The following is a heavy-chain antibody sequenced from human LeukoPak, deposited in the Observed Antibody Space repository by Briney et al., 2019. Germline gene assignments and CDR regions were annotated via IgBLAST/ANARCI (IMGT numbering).Heavy chain of an antibody. CDR2: ILPIFGTA. Sequence: GASVKVSCKASGGTFSSYAISWVRQAPGQGLEWMGGILPIFGTANYAQKFQGRVTITADESTSTAYMELSSLRSEDTAVYYCASGSSWYKLYYFDYWGQGTLVTVSS. V-gene: IGHV1-69*13. D-gene: IGHD6-13*01. CDR1: GGTFSSYA. J-gene: IGHJ4*02. CDR3: ASGSSWYKLYYFDY.